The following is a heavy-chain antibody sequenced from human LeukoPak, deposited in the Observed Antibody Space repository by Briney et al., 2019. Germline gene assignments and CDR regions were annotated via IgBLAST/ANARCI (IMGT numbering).Heavy chain of an antibody. CDR1: GFTVSSNY. CDR3: ARGPGPLYFYYYYMDV. CDR2: IYSGGAT. Sequence: GGSLRLSCTASGFTVSSNYMSWGRQAPGQGLGWVSVIYSGGATYHADSVKARFTISRDNSKNTLYLQMNSLRAEDTAVYYCARGPGPLYFYYYYMDVWGKGTTVTVSS. V-gene: IGHV3-53*01. J-gene: IGHJ6*03.